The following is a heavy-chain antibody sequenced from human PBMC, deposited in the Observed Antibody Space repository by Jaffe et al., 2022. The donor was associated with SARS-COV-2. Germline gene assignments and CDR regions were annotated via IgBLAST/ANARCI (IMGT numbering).Heavy chain of an antibody. CDR2: IPNIGGKK. Sequence: QVQLVESGGGVVQPGRSLRLSCAASGFTFSGYTMHWVRQAPGKGLEWVAVIPNIGGKKFYADAVKGRFTISRDNSKNTLYLQMDSLRVEDTAMYYCARDEFASSTDWYLRAGFDYWGQGTLVTVSS. CDR1: GFTFSGYT. V-gene: IGHV3-30-3*01. J-gene: IGHJ4*02. D-gene: IGHD6-19*01. CDR3: ARDEFASSTDWYLRAGFDY.